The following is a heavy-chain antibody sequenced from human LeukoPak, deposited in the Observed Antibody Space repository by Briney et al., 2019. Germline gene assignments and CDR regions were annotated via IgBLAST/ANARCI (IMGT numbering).Heavy chain of an antibody. CDR1: GCSFSSYA. CDR2: IIPIFATA. V-gene: IGHV1-69*05. J-gene: IGHJ4*02. CDR3: AREVSYYFDY. Sequence: SAVKVSCKGSGCSFSSYAIIWLRQAPGQGLEWMGGIIPIFATANSAQKFQGRVTITTAESTITAYMELSSLRSEDTAVYYCAREVSYYFDYWGQGTLVTVSS.